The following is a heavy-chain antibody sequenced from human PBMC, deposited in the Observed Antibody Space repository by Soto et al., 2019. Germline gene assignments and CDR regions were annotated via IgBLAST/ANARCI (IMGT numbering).Heavy chain of an antibody. V-gene: IGHV1-18*01. CDR2: ISTKNANT. D-gene: IGHD5-12*01. J-gene: IGHJ4*02. CDR1: GYSFTTYG. CDR3: ARRGYGDY. Sequence: QVQLVQSGAEMKMPGASVKVSCKAFGYSFTTYGISWVRQAPGQGLEWMGWISTKNANTNYAQKFKDRVTMTTDTSTSTVYMELRSLRSDDSAVYYCARRGYGDYWVQGTLISVSS.